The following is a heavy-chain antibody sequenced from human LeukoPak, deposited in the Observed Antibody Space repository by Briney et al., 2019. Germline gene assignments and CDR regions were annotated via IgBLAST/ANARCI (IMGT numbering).Heavy chain of an antibody. CDR3: ARVLTGDNTYYYDSSGLSGNWFDP. D-gene: IGHD3-22*01. Sequence: SETLSLTCAVYGGSFSGYYWSWIRQPPGKGLEWIGYIYYSGSTNYNPSLKSRVTISVDTSKNQFSLKLSSVTAADTAVYYCARVLTGDNTYYYDSSGLSGNWFDPWGQETLVTVSS. V-gene: IGHV4-59*01. CDR1: GGSFSGYY. CDR2: IYYSGST. J-gene: IGHJ5*02.